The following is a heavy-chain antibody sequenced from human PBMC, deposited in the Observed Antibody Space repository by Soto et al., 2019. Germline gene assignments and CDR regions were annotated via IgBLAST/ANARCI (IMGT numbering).Heavy chain of an antibody. CDR2: ISGSGGST. CDR3: AKPLYSSGWYAAGMDV. D-gene: IGHD6-19*01. J-gene: IGHJ6*02. Sequence: EVQLLESGGGLVQPGGSLRLSCAGSGFTFSSYAMSWVRQAPGKGLEWVSAISGSGGSTYYADSVKGRFTISRDNSKNTLYLQLNSLRAEDTAVYYCAKPLYSSGWYAAGMDVWGQGTTVTVSS. CDR1: GFTFSSYA. V-gene: IGHV3-23*01.